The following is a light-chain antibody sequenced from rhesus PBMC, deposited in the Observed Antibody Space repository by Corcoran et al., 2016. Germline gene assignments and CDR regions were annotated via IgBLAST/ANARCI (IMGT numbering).Light chain of an antibody. V-gene: IGKV2-72*02. J-gene: IGKJ3*01. CDR2: GGS. Sequence: DIVMTQTPLSLPITPGEPASISCRSSQSLLHSNGNTYLHWYLQKPGLSPQLLIYGGSTRASGVPGRVSGSGSGADFKLKSSKVEAEDVGVDYCLQAIAFPFTFGPGTKLDIK. CDR3: LQAIAFPFT. CDR1: QSLLHSNGNTY.